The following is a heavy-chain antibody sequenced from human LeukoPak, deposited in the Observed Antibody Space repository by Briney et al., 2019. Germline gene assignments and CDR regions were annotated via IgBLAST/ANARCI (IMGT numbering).Heavy chain of an antibody. Sequence: SETLSLTCTVSGVSISSGDYYWSWIRQPAGKGLEWIGRISSSESTNYNPSLKSRVTISVDTSKNQFSLKLSSVTAADTAVYFCARGPYSYDSSGAFDIWGQGTMVTVSS. V-gene: IGHV4-61*02. J-gene: IGHJ3*02. CDR2: ISSSEST. D-gene: IGHD3-22*01. CDR3: ARGPYSYDSSGAFDI. CDR1: GVSISSGDYY.